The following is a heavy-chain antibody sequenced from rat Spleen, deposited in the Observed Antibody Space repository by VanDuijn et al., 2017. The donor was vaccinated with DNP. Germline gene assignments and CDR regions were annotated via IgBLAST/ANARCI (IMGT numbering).Heavy chain of an antibody. D-gene: IGHD5-1*01. CDR2: ISTTDDFT. V-gene: IGHV5-46*01. CDR3: TREGTGTGYFDY. Sequence: EVQLVESGGGLVQPGRSMKLSCAASGFTFSSFSMAWVRQSTKGLEWVATISTTDDFTYYRDSVKGRFTISRDDAKSTLYLQMNSLRSEDTATYYGTREGTGTGYFDYWGQGVMVTVSS. CDR1: GFTFSSFS. J-gene: IGHJ2*01.